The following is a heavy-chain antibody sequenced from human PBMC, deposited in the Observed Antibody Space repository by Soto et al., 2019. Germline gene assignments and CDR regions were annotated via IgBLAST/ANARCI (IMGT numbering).Heavy chain of an antibody. CDR2: MNPTSGNT. J-gene: IGHJ5*01. CDR1: GYTFTNYD. CDR3: ARSDGHTFNWLNS. D-gene: IGHD2-2*02. V-gene: IGHV1-8*01. Sequence: QVQLVQSGAEVKTPGASVKVSCKASGYTFTNYDMNWVRQAPGQGLEWMGWMNPTSGNTGYAQKFQGSLTMTWDTAIGIAHMELSSLRHEDTAAYYCARSDGHTFNWLNSWGQGSLVTVSA.